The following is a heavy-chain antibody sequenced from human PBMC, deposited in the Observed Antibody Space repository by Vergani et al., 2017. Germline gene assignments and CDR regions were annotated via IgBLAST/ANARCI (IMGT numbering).Heavy chain of an antibody. J-gene: IGHJ6*02. CDR2: IRSKANSYAT. CDR1: GFTFSGSA. V-gene: IGHV3-73*01. CDR3: TRSGSLTYYYYGMDV. Sequence: EVQLVESGGGLVQPGGSLKLSCAASGFTFSGSAMHWVRQASGKGLEWVGRIRSKANSYATAYAASVKGRFTISRDDSKNTAYLQMNRLKTEDTAVYYCTRSGSLTYYYYGMDVWGQGTTVTVSS. D-gene: IGHD3-3*01.